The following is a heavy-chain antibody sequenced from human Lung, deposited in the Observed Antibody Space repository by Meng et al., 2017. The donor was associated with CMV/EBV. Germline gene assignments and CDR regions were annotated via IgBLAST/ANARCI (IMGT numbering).Heavy chain of an antibody. CDR1: GYTFSRYG. Sequence: ASVXVSXKASGYTFSRYGISWVRQAPGQGLEWLGWVGGCDGDTNYALEFRGRVTMTTDTVTNTAYMELRSLTSDDTAVYYCARDWECLDRSDVFDIWGQGTXVTVSS. J-gene: IGHJ3*02. V-gene: IGHV1-18*01. CDR3: ARDWECLDRSDVFDI. CDR2: VGGCDGDT. D-gene: IGHD3-9*01.